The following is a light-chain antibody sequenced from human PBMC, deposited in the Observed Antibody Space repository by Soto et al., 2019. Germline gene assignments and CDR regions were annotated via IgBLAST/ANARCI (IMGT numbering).Light chain of an antibody. Sequence: QSVLTHPPSTYGIPGQCGTISWSGSSSNIGKNTVDWYRHVPGAAPRLLMYNNNQRPSGVPDRFSGSKSGTSASLAISGLRSDDEADYYCAVWDDGLGRLDIFGTGNKVTVL. CDR1: SSNIGKNT. CDR3: AVWDDGLGRLDI. J-gene: IGLJ1*01. V-gene: IGLV1-44*01. CDR2: NNN.